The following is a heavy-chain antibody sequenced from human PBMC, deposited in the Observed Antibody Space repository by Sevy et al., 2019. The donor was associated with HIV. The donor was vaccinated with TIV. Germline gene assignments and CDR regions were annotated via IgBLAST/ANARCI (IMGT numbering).Heavy chain of an antibody. CDR2: ISNSGDRT. V-gene: IGHV3-64*01. CDR3: ARDRRGPQQVDYYHFYGMDV. D-gene: IGHD6-6*01. Sequence: GGSLRLSCAASGFIFSIYGMHWVRQAPGKGLEYVSGISNSGDRTHYGNSVRGRFTISRDNSKNTVYLQMGSLRPEDTAVYYCARDRRGPQQVDYYHFYGMDVWGQGTTVTVSS. J-gene: IGHJ6*02. CDR1: GFIFSIYG.